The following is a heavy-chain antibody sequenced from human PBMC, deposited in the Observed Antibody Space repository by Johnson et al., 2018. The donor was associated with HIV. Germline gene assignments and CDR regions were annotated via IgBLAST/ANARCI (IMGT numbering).Heavy chain of an antibody. CDR2: ISLDGSNK. J-gene: IGHJ3*02. CDR3: ARGRNNTGDGGAFDI. V-gene: IGHV3-30*03. D-gene: IGHD3-16*01. Sequence: VQLVESGGGVVQPGRSLRLSCAASGFTFSSYGMHWVRQAPGKGLEWVSVISLDGSNKYYADSVKGRFTISRDTSKNTLYLQMNSLRAEDTALYYCARGRNNTGDGGAFDIWGQGTMVTVSS. CDR1: GFTFSSYG.